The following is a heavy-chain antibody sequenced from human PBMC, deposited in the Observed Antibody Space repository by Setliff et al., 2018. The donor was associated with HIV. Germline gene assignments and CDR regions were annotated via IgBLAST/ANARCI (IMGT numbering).Heavy chain of an antibody. J-gene: IGHJ4*02. D-gene: IGHD2-2*02. CDR1: GGSFSAYY. Sequence: SETLSLTGAVYGGSFSAYYWSWIRQSPEMGLEWIAEISHTGSTKYNPSLGSRVTISLATSKNQFSLSLRSLSAADTAVYYCARDKRYRFPFDSWGQGTLVTVSS. V-gene: IGHV4-34*01. CDR3: ARDKRYRFPFDS. CDR2: ISHTGST.